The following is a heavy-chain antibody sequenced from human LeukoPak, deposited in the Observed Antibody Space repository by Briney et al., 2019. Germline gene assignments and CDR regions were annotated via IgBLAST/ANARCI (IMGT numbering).Heavy chain of an antibody. V-gene: IGHV3-23*01. Sequence: GGSLRLSCAASGFTFTSYAMSWVRQAPGKGLEWVSVISGSGDNTYYADSVKGRFTISRDNPKNTLYLQMSSLRAEDTAIYYCAKDTSAARPLLFDYWGQGTLVTVSS. D-gene: IGHD6-6*01. CDR1: GFTFTSYA. J-gene: IGHJ4*02. CDR3: AKDTSAARPLLFDY. CDR2: ISGSGDNT.